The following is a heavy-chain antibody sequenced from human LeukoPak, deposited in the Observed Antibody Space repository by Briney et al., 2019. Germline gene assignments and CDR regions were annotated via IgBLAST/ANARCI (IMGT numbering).Heavy chain of an antibody. CDR3: VRPDDNSFDF. CDR1: GGSLSSSSYY. CDR2: IYETGST. J-gene: IGHJ3*01. D-gene: IGHD3-9*01. V-gene: IGHV4-39*01. Sequence: SETLSLTCSVSGGSLSSSSYYWGWIRQPPGRGLEGIGNIYETGSTNYNPSLKSRVTISVDTSKNQFSLKLSSVTAADTAVYYCVRPDDNSFDFWGQGTMVTVSS.